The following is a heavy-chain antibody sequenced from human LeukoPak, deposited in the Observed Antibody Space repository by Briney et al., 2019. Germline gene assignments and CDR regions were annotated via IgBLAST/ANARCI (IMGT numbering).Heavy chain of an antibody. CDR2: IYYSGST. V-gene: IGHV4-31*02. D-gene: IGHD2-2*01. J-gene: IGHJ6*02. Sequence: SWIRQHPGKGLEWIGYIYYSGSTYYNPSLKSRVTISVDTSKNQFSLKLSSVTAADTAVYYCARDSHIVVVPAAIGMDVWGQGTTVTVSS. CDR3: ARDSHIVVVPAAIGMDV.